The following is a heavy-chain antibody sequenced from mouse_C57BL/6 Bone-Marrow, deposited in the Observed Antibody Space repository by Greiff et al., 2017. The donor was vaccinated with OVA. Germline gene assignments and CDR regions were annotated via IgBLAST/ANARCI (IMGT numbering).Heavy chain of an antibody. Sequence: QVQLKQPGAELVRPGSSVKLSCKASGYTFTSYWMHWVKQRPIQGLEWIGNIDPSDSETHYNQKFKDKATLTVDKSSSTAYMQLSSLTSEDSAVYYCASGPIYYYAMDYWGQGTSVTVSS. CDR3: ASGPIYYYAMDY. D-gene: IGHD3-1*01. CDR2: IDPSDSET. V-gene: IGHV1-52*01. CDR1: GYTFTSYW. J-gene: IGHJ4*01.